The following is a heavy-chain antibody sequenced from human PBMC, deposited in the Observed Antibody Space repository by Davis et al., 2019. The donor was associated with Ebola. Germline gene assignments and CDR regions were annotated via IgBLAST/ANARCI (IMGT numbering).Heavy chain of an antibody. J-gene: IGHJ6*03. CDR3: ARRVVGATSGYYYYYMDV. CDR2: IYPGDSDT. Sequence: GESLKISCKGSGYSFTSYWIGWVRQMPGKGLEWMGIIYPGDSDTRYSPSFQGQVTISADKSISTAYLQWSSLKASDTAMYYCARRVVGATSGYYYYYMDVWGKGTTVTVSS. D-gene: IGHD1-26*01. V-gene: IGHV5-51*01. CDR1: GYSFTSYW.